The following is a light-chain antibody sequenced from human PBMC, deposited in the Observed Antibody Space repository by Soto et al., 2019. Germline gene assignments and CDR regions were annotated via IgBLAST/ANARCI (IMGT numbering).Light chain of an antibody. V-gene: IGKV3-11*01. CDR2: DAS. CDR3: QQRSNWPIT. CDR1: QSVSKY. Sequence: EIVLTQSPATLSLSPGERVTLSCRTSQSVSKYFAWYQQKRGRAPRLLIYDASSRATGIPARFIGSGSGTDFTLTISSLEPEDFAIYYCQQRSNWPITFGQGTRLEIK. J-gene: IGKJ5*01.